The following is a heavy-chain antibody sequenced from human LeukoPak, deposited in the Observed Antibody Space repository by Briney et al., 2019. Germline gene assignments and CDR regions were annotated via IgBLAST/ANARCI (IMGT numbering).Heavy chain of an antibody. CDR2: INPHSGGT. Sequence: GAALKVSCKASGYTFTGYYMHWVRQAPGQGLEWMGWINPHSGGTNYAQKFQGRVTMTRDTSISTAYMELSRLRSDDTAVYYCATYGASEVTGYPYFDYWGQGTLVTVSS. V-gene: IGHV1-2*02. J-gene: IGHJ4*02. CDR1: GYTFTGYY. D-gene: IGHD3-9*01. CDR3: ATYGASEVTGYPYFDY.